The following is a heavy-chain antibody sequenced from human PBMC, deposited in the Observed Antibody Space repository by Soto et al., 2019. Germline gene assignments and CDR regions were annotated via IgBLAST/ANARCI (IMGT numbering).Heavy chain of an antibody. V-gene: IGHV3-30-3*01. CDR2: IPYEGSNT. Sequence: HPGGSLRLSCVASGFTFGTYAIHWVRLAPGKGLQWVALIPYEGSNTYYADSVKGRFTVSRDNSKNTLYLQMNSLRPEDTGVYYCARVTPGNNLYYFYGLDVWGQGTSVTVSS. CDR1: GFTFGTYA. J-gene: IGHJ6*02. CDR3: ARVTPGNNLYYFYGLDV. D-gene: IGHD1-1*01.